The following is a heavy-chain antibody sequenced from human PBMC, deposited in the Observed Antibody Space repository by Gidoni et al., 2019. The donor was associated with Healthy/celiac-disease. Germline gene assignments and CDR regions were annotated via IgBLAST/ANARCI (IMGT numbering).Heavy chain of an antibody. V-gene: IGHV3-23*01. CDR3: AKNLVAATPYYYYMDV. J-gene: IGHJ6*03. D-gene: IGHD2-15*01. CDR1: GFPFSSYA. CDR2: ISGSGGST. Sequence: EVQLLESGGGLVQPGGSLRLSCAASGFPFSSYAMSWVRQAPGKGLEWVSAISGSGGSTYYADSVKGRFTISRDNSKNTLYLQMNSLRAEDTAVYYCAKNLVAATPYYYYMDVWGKGTTVTVSS.